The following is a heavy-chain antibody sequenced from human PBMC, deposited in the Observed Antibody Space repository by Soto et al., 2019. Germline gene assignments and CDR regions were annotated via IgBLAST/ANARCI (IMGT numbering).Heavy chain of an antibody. J-gene: IGHJ4*02. CDR2: IGPYNGDT. V-gene: IGHV1-18*01. CDR1: GYRFTTYG. CDR3: AILDNRVADLDY. Sequence: ASVKVSCKTSGYRFTTYGIDWVRQAPGQGLEWMGWIGPYNGDTNYGQKFQGRVTITTDTSTRTAYMELRSLTFDDTAIYYCAILDNRVADLDYWGQGTLVTVSS. D-gene: IGHD5-12*01.